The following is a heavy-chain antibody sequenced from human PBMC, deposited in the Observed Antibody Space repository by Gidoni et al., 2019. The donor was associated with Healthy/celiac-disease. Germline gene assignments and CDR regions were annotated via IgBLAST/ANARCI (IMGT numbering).Heavy chain of an antibody. Sequence: EVQLFESGGGLVQPGGSLKLSCAGSACTFSSYALIWVGQAPGKGLEWVSAISGSGGSKSYADSVKGRFTISRDNSKTTLYLQMNSLRAEDTAVYYCAKVEATSQWLVQGGYNWFDPWGQGTLVTVSS. D-gene: IGHD6-19*01. J-gene: IGHJ5*02. CDR1: ACTFSSYA. V-gene: IGHV3-23*01. CDR2: ISGSGGSK. CDR3: AKVEATSQWLVQGGYNWFDP.